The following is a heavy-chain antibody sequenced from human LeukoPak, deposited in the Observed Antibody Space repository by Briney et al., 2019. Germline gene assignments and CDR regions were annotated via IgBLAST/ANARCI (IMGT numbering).Heavy chain of an antibody. V-gene: IGHV3-53*01. CDR3: ATRGGWSAVDY. Sequence: PGGSLRLSCAASGFTVSGHYMTWVRQAPGKGLEWVSLMDSGGSTYYADSVKGRFTISRDNSKNTLYLQMNSLRVEDTAMYYCATRGGWSAVDYWGQGTLVTVSS. D-gene: IGHD6-19*01. J-gene: IGHJ4*02. CDR1: GFTVSGHY. CDR2: MDSGGST.